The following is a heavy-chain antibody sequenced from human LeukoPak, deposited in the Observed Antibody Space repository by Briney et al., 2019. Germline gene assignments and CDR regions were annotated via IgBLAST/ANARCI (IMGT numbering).Heavy chain of an antibody. CDR1: GGSIRGYY. CDR2: IYYSGST. CDR3: ARAGIAAAGPYYYYYGMDV. J-gene: IGHJ6*02. Sequence: SETLSLTCTVSGGSIRGYYWSWIRQPPGKGLEVIGYIYYSGSTNYNPSLKSRVTISVDTSKNQFSLKLSSVTAADTAVYYCARAGIAAAGPYYYYYGMDVWGQGTTVTVSS. D-gene: IGHD6-13*01. V-gene: IGHV4-59*01.